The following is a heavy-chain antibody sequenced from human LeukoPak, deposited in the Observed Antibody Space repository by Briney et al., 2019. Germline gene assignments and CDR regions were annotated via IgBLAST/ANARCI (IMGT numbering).Heavy chain of an antibody. D-gene: IGHD2-15*01. CDR3: ARDTLDCSGGSCYPTDFDY. Sequence: ASVKVSCKASGYTFTSYGISWVRQAPGQGLEWMGWISAYNGNTNYAQKLQGRVTMTTDTSTSTAYMELRSLRSDDTAVYYCARDTLDCSGGSCYPTDFDYWRQGTLVTVSS. CDR2: ISAYNGNT. J-gene: IGHJ4*02. V-gene: IGHV1-18*04. CDR1: GYTFTSYG.